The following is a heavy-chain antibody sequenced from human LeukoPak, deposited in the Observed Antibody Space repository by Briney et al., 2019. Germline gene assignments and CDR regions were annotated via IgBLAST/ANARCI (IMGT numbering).Heavy chain of an antibody. CDR3: ARGADILTGYFNY. Sequence: SETLSLTCTVSGGSISIGDYFWSWIRQPPGKGLEWIGYIYYSGSTYYNPSLESRVTISVDTSKNQFSLKLRSVTAADTAVYYCARGADILTGYFNYWGQGTLVTVSS. J-gene: IGHJ4*02. CDR2: IYYSGST. CDR1: GGSISIGDYF. D-gene: IGHD3-9*01. V-gene: IGHV4-30-4*08.